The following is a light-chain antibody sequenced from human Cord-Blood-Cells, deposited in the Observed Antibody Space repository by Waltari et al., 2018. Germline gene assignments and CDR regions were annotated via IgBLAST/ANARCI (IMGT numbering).Light chain of an antibody. Sequence: QYVLTPPPSASGTPGQGVTISFSGSTCNIGSNTVNWYQQLPGTAPKLLIYSNNQRPSGVPDRFSGSKSGTSASLAISGLQSEDEADYYCAAWDDSLNGPVFGGGTKLTVL. J-gene: IGLJ3*02. CDR2: SNN. V-gene: IGLV1-44*01. CDR3: AAWDDSLNGPV. CDR1: TCNIGSNT.